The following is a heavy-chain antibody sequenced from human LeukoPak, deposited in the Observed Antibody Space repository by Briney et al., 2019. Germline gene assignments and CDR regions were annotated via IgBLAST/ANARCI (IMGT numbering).Heavy chain of an antibody. CDR3: TTEDNYGDYVDY. V-gene: IGHV3-15*01. CDR1: GFTFSNAW. J-gene: IGHJ4*02. D-gene: IGHD4-17*01. Sequence: GGSLRLSCAASGFTFSNAWMSWVRQAPGKGLEWVGRIKSKTDGGTTDYAAPVKGRFTISRDDSKNTLYLQMNSLKTEDTAAYYCTTEDNYGDYVDYWGQGTLVTVSS. CDR2: IKSKTDGGTT.